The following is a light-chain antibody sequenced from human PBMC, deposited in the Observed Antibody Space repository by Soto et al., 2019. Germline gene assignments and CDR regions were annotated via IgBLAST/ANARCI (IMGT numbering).Light chain of an antibody. Sequence: QSALTQPPSVSGAPGQRVTISCTRSSSNIGAGYDVHWYQQLPGTAPKLLIYGNSNRPSGVPDRFSGSKSGTSASLAITGLQAEDEADYYCQSYDSSLSVNVFGTGTKLTVL. V-gene: IGLV1-40*01. CDR2: GNS. J-gene: IGLJ1*01. CDR3: QSYDSSLSVNV. CDR1: SSNIGAGYD.